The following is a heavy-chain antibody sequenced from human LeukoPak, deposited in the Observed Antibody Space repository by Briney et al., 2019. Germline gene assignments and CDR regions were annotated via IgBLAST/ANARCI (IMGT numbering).Heavy chain of an antibody. Sequence: GGSLRLSCAASGFTFSSHAMNWVRQAPGKGLEWVSGISGSSGSTYYADSVKGRFTLSRDNSKNTLYLQMNGLRAEDTAVYYCAKGLMYAWGGQGTLVTVSS. CDR1: GFTFSSHA. J-gene: IGHJ4*02. CDR2: ISGSSGST. CDR3: AKGLMYAW. D-gene: IGHD2-8*01. V-gene: IGHV3-23*01.